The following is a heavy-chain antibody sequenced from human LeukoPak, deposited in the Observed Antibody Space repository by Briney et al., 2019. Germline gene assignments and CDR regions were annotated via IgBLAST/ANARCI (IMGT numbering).Heavy chain of an antibody. CDR1: GYTFTSYD. V-gene: IGHV1-8*03. CDR3: ARPLDYYDTHAFDI. J-gene: IGHJ3*02. CDR2: MNPNSGNT. Sequence: ASVKVSCKASGYTFTSYDINWVRQATGQGLEWMGWMNPNSGNTGYAQKFQGRVTITRNTSISTAYMELSSLRSEDTAVYYRARPLDYYDTHAFDIWGQGTMVTVSS. D-gene: IGHD3-22*01.